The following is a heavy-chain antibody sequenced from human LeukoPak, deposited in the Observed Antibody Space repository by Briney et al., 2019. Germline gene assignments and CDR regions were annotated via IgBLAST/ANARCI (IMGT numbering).Heavy chain of an antibody. V-gene: IGHV4-59*01. Sequence: PSETLSLTCTVSGGSFSSYYWSWIRQPPGKGLEWIGYIYYSGGTNYNPSLKSRVTISVDTSKNQFSLKLSSVTAADTAVYYCARSYDFWSGDSQFDYWGLGTLVTVSS. CDR1: GGSFSSYY. CDR3: ARSYDFWSGDSQFDY. CDR2: IYYSGGT. D-gene: IGHD3-3*01. J-gene: IGHJ4*02.